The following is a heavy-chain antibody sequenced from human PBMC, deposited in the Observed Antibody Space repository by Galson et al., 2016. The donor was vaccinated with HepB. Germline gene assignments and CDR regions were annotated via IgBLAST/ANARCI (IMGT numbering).Heavy chain of an antibody. J-gene: IGHJ4*02. D-gene: IGHD3-10*01. CDR1: GFSFSNYA. V-gene: IGHV3-30*04. Sequence: SLRLSCAASGFSFSNYALHWVRQAPGKGLEWVAVVSYDGRRKYYEGSVRGRFTLSRDNSKNRLYLQMNSLRAEDTAVYYCARSRGSYGSGSYWAVLDYWGQGTLVTVSS. CDR2: VSYDGRRK. CDR3: ARSRGSYGSGSYWAVLDY.